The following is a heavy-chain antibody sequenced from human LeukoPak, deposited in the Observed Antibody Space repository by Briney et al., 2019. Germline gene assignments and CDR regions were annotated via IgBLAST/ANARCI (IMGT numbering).Heavy chain of an antibody. CDR2: IYYSGST. CDR1: GDSISSYY. J-gene: IGHJ5*02. V-gene: IGHV4-59*01. Sequence: SETLSLTCTVSGDSISSYYWSWIRQPPGKGLEWIGYIYYSGSTNYNPSLKSRVTISVDTSKNQFSLKLSSVTAADTAVYYCARDRDWFDPWGQGTLVTVSS. CDR3: ARDRDWFDP.